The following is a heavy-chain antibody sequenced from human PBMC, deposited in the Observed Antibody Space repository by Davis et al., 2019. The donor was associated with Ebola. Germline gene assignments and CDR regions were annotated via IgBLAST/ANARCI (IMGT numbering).Heavy chain of an antibody. CDR2: IYPDDSDT. J-gene: IGHJ6*02. CDR1: GYSFTYYW. V-gene: IGHV5-51*01. CDR3: AGLKIWRVLTHFAMDV. D-gene: IGHD2-21*02. Sequence: GESLKISCKASGYSFTYYWIAWVRPMPGKGLEWVGIIYPDDSDTSYSPSFHGHVTIPAHNSISTAYLQWSSLKASETVMYYCAGLKIWRVLTHFAMDVWGQGTTVTVSS.